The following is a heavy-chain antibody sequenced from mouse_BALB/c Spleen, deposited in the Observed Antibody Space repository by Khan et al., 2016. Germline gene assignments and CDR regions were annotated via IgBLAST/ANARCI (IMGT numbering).Heavy chain of an antibody. CDR3: ATSSSGYWYDFDY. CDR2: LYYSGST. Sequence: EVQLQESGPDLVKPSQSLSLTCTVTGFSITSHYSWHWIRHFPGNKLEWMGYLYYSGSTNYNPSLKSRISLTRDTSKNQFSLQLNSVTTEDTATYYCATSSSGYWYDFDYWGQGTTLTVSS. D-gene: IGHD3-1*01. V-gene: IGHV3-1*02. CDR1: GFSITSHYS. J-gene: IGHJ2*01.